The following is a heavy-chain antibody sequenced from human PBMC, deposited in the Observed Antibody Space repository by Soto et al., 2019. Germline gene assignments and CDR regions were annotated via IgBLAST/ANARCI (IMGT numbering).Heavy chain of an antibody. D-gene: IGHD3-3*01. V-gene: IGHV1-46*01. CDR2: INPHGGST. CDR3: ARSSGGNFGIIIEGSNWFDP. CDR1: GDTFTSYY. J-gene: IGHJ5*02. Sequence: ASVKVSCKAAGDTFTSYYLNWVRQAPGQGLEWMGVINPHGGSTKYAQKFQGRVTMTRDTSRSTVYMELRSLRSDDTAIYYCARSSGGNFGIIIEGSNWFDPCGQGTLVTVSS.